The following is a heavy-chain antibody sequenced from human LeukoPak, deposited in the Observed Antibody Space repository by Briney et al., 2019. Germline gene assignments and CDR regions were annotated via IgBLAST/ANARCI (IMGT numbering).Heavy chain of an antibody. D-gene: IGHD4-17*01. CDR3: VRASTTVHNLLDY. V-gene: IGHV3-7*02. CDR2: IKPDGSEI. Sequence: PGGSLRLSCAASGFTFSGNWMDWVRQTPGKGLEWVANIKPDGSEIYYVDSVKGRFTISRDNSKNTLYLQTSSLGVDDTAVYYCVRASTTVHNLLDYWGQGALVSVSS. CDR1: GFTFSGNW. J-gene: IGHJ4*02.